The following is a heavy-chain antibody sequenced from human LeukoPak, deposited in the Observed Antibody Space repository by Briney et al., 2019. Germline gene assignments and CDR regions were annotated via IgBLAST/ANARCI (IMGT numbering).Heavy chain of an antibody. Sequence: PGGSLRLSCAASGFTVSSNYMSWVRQAPGKGLEWVSVIYSGGSTYYADSVKGRFTISRDNSKNTLYLQMNSLRAEDTAVYYCARDMAAAAGWFDPWGQGTLVTVSS. J-gene: IGHJ5*02. CDR2: IYSGGST. D-gene: IGHD6-13*01. V-gene: IGHV3-53*01. CDR3: ARDMAAAAGWFDP. CDR1: GFTVSSNY.